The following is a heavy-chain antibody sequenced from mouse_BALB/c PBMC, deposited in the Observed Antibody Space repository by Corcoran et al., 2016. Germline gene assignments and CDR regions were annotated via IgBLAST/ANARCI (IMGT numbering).Heavy chain of an antibody. CDR2: IWWDDDK. V-gene: IGHV8-8*01. D-gene: IGHD1-1*01. CDR1: GFSLSTSGMG. CDR3: ARRDYYGSSYYCDY. Sequence: QVTLKASGPGILQPSPTLSLTCSFSGFSLSTSGMGVGWIRQPSGKGLEWLAHIWWDDDKYYNPSLKSQLTISKDTSRNQVFLKITSVDTSDTATYDCARRDYYGSSYYCDYWGQGTTLTVSS. J-gene: IGHJ2*01.